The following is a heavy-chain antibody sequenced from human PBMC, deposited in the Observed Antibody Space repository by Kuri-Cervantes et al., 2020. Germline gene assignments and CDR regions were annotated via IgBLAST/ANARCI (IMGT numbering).Heavy chain of an antibody. Sequence: SETLSLTCAVYGGSFSGYYWSWIRQPPGKGLEWIGEIDRRGSTNYNPSLKSRVTASVDTSKNQFSLKLSSVTAADTAVYYCAREDFDWLSTYSSSWQKIGGYVTPVYFDYWGQGTLVTVSS. V-gene: IGHV4-34*01. CDR2: IDRRGST. CDR3: AREDFDWLSTYSSSWQKIGGYVTPVYFDY. D-gene: IGHD3-9*01. CDR1: GGSFSGYY. J-gene: IGHJ4*02.